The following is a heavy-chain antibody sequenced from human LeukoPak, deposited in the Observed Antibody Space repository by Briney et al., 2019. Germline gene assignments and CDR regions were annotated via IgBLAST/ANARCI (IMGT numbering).Heavy chain of an antibody. CDR1: GFAFSNFA. J-gene: IGHJ2*01. Sequence: GGSLRLSCAASGFAFSNFARSWVRQAPGKGLEGVAVIWSDGSNKYYADSVKGRFIISRDNAISTLFLQMNSLRVDEPPVYYCVRASGSFDLWGRGAPVTVSS. V-gene: IGHV3-33*08. D-gene: IGHD3-10*01. CDR2: IWSDGSNK. CDR3: VRASGSFDL.